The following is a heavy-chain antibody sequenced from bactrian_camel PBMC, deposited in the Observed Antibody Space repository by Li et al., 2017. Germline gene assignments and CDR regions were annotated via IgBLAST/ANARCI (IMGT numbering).Heavy chain of an antibody. CDR2: YDSDGST. Sequence: HVQLVESGGGSVRAGGSLRLSCVRSGVMYKNYAMGWFRQAPGKQREGIAAYDSDGSTSYADSVKGRFTLSQDYATNTLYLQMDSLKPQDTAMYFCAAAFGGYCATRGLSRSRFEYHYWGQGTQVTVS. CDR1: GVMYKNYA. CDR3: AAAFGGYCATRGLSRSRFEYHY. D-gene: IGHD2*01. J-gene: IGHJ4*01. V-gene: IGHV3S53*01.